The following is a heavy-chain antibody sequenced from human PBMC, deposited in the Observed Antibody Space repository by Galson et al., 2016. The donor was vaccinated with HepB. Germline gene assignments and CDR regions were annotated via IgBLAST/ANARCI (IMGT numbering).Heavy chain of an antibody. Sequence: ETLSLTCTVSGGSISLYSWSWIRQPPGKGLEWIGYIFYDGSANYNPPLKSRVAISRDTSENQFSLKVSSVTGADTAVYYCAASDLVGAPASVFRYWGQGFLATVSS. J-gene: IGHJ4*02. V-gene: IGHV4-59*01. CDR1: GGSISLYS. CDR3: AASDLVGAPASVFRY. D-gene: IGHD1-26*01. CDR2: IFYDGSA.